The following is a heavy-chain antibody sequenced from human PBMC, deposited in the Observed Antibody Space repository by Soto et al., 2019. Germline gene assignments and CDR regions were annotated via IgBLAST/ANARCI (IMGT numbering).Heavy chain of an antibody. D-gene: IGHD2-2*02. J-gene: IGHJ6*02. V-gene: IGHV1-18*01. CDR2: ISVNNGNT. CDR3: ARTLYGAGEV. Sequence: QVQLVQSGTEVKKPGASVRVSCKASGYTFTSYGITWVRQAPGQGLEWMGWISVNNGNTNYAQKLQGRVTLTTDTSTSTAYMELRSLRSDDTAVYYCARTLYGAGEVWGQGTTVTVSS. CDR1: GYTFTSYG.